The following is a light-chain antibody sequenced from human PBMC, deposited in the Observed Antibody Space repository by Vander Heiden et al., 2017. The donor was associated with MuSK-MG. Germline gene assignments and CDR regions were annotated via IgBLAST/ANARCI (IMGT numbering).Light chain of an antibody. J-gene: IGKJ4*01. Sequence: IRLTQSPSTLSVSTGDRATLTCRASQGISSYLAWYQQKPGKAPKLLIYAASTLQSGVPSRFSGSGSGTDFTLTISCLQSEDFATYYCQQYYSYPLTFGGGTKVEIK. CDR1: QGISSY. CDR3: QQYYSYPLT. V-gene: IGKV1-8*01. CDR2: AAS.